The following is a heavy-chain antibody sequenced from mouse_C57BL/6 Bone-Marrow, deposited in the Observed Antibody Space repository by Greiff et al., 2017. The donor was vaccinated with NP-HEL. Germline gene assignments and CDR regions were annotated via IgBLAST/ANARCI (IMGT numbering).Heavy chain of an antibody. V-gene: IGHV2-2*01. CDR2: IWSGGST. D-gene: IGHD2-4*01. CDR1: GFSLTSYG. CDR3: ARIGDYDGWYFDV. Sequence: QVQLKESGPGLVQPSQSLSITCTVSGFSLTSYGVHWVRQSPGKGLEWLGVIWSGGSTDYNAAFISRLSISKENSKSQVFFKMNSLQADDTAIYYCARIGDYDGWYFDVWGTGTTVTVSS. J-gene: IGHJ1*03.